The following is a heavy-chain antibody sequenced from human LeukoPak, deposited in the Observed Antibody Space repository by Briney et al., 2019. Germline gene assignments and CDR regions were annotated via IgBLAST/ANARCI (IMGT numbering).Heavy chain of an antibody. CDR3: VRHRLVVIPDTNSYYYYGMDV. Sequence: GGSLRLSCAAPGFTFRKYGMNWVRQAPGKGLEWVSSISSSSSYILYADSVKGRFNISRDNAQNSLYLQLNSLRVEDTAVYYCVRHRLVVIPDTNSYYYYGMDVWGQGTTVTVSS. D-gene: IGHD2-21*01. CDR2: ISSSSSYI. J-gene: IGHJ6*02. CDR1: GFTFRKYG. V-gene: IGHV3-21*01.